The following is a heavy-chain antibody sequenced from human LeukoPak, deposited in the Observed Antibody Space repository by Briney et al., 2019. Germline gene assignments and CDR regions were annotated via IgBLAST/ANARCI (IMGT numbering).Heavy chain of an antibody. V-gene: IGHV3-30-3*01. CDR1: GVIFNNFA. Sequence: GGSLRLSCAASGVIFNNFAFHWVRQAPGKGLEWVAAVSYDGSNKYYADSVRGRLTISRGNSKNTLYLQMNSLRAVDTAVYYCARAGRADGDYHYFDYWGQGTLVTVSS. CDR3: ARAGRADGDYHYFDY. CDR2: VSYDGSNK. J-gene: IGHJ4*02. D-gene: IGHD4-17*01.